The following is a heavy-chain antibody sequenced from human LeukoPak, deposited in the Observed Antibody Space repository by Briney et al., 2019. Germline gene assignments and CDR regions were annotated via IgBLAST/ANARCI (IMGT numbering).Heavy chain of an antibody. D-gene: IGHD4-17*01. CDR3: AKLGGATVTTSHVFDI. CDR1: GFTFSSYA. J-gene: IGHJ3*02. CDR2: ISYDGSNK. V-gene: IGHV3-30*18. Sequence: GRSLRLSCAASGFTFSSYAMHWVRQAPGKGLEWVAVISYDGSNKYYADSVKGRFTISRDNSKNTLYLQMNSLRAEDTAVYYCAKLGGATVTTSHVFDIWGQGTMVTVSS.